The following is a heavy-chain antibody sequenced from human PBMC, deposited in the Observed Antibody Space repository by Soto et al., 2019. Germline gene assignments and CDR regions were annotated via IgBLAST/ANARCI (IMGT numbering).Heavy chain of an antibody. CDR1: GFSLSTSGVG. J-gene: IGHJ5*02. CDR3: AHSLIGYYYDSSGSNWFDP. CDR2: IYWDDDK. Sequence: QITLKESGPTLVKPTQTLTLTCTFSGFSLSTSGVGVGWIRQPPGKALEWLALIYWDDDKRYSPSVKSRLTITKDTSKNQVVLTMTNMDPVDTATYYCAHSLIGYYYDSSGSNWFDPWGQGTLLTVSS. D-gene: IGHD3-22*01. V-gene: IGHV2-5*02.